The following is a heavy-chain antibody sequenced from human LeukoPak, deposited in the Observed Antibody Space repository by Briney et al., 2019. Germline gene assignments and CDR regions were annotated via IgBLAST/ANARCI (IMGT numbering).Heavy chain of an antibody. V-gene: IGHV4-39*02. CDR1: GGSISSSSYY. CDR2: IYYSGST. CDR3: ARDAHRLDILTGYLHPDNYFDY. J-gene: IGHJ4*02. Sequence: SETLSLTCTVSGGSISSSSYYWGWIRQPPGKGLEWIGSIYYSGSTYYNPSLKSRVTISVDTSKNQFSLKLSSVTAADTAVYYCARDAHRLDILTGYLHPDNYFDYWGQGTLVTVSS. D-gene: IGHD3-9*01.